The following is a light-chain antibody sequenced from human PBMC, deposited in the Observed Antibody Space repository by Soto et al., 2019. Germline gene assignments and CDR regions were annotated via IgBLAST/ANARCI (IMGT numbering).Light chain of an antibody. J-gene: IGKJ5*01. CDR2: DAS. CDR3: QKLDSYPIT. Sequence: DIQLTQSPSFLSASVGDRVTITCRASQGISSYLAWYHKKPGKAPKLLIYDASTLQSGVPSRFSGSGSGTEFALTISSLQPEDFATYYCQKLDSYPITFGQGTRLDIK. CDR1: QGISSY. V-gene: IGKV1-9*01.